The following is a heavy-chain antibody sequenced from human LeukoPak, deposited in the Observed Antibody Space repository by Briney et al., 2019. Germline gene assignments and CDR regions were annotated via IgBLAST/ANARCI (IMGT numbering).Heavy chain of an antibody. Sequence: PGGSLRLSCIASGFTFSSYDMNWVRQAPGQGLEWVSTISASGGATYYTDSVRGRFSISRDNFKNTLYLQMNSLRAEDTAIYYCAKRVQLTYWGQGTLVTVSS. J-gene: IGHJ4*02. D-gene: IGHD5-18*01. CDR2: ISASGGAT. V-gene: IGHV3-23*01. CDR1: GFTFSSYD. CDR3: AKRVQLTY.